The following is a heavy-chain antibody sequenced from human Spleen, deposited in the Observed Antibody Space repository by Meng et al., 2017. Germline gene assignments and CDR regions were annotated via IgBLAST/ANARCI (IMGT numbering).Heavy chain of an antibody. J-gene: IGHJ4*02. CDR1: GGSISRGDYY. V-gene: IGHV4-30-4*01. CDR2: IYYSGGT. CDR3: ARLDLYGGNSPFDY. Sequence: QVQLQESGPGLVKPSQTLSLTCTFSGGSISRGDYYWSWIRQPPGKGLEWIGYIYYSGGTYYNPSLKSRVTISVDTSKNQFSLKLSSVTAADTAVYYCARLDLYGGNSPFDYWGQGTLVTVSS. D-gene: IGHD4-23*01.